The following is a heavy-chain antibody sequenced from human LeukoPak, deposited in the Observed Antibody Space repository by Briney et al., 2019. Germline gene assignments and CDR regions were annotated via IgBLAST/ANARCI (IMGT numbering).Heavy chain of an antibody. Sequence: PGGSLRLSCAASGFTFSNFAMSWVRQAPGKGLEWVSNISGSGGSTFYADSVKGRFPISRDKSNNTLFLQMNSLRAEDTAIYFCAKAGSSGWSSSGGDYWGQGSLVTVSS. D-gene: IGHD6-19*01. CDR1: GFTFSNFA. V-gene: IGHV3-23*01. J-gene: IGHJ4*02. CDR3: AKAGSSGWSSSGGDY. CDR2: ISGSGGST.